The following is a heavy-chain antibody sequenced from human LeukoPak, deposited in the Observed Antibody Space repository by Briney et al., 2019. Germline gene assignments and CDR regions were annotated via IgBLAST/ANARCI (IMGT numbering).Heavy chain of an antibody. CDR3: ARASDSIFSYYYHMDL. CDR2: IFTTGST. V-gene: IGHV4-4*07. J-gene: IGHJ6*03. Sequence: SETLSLTCTVSGASVSDYYWSCIRQPAGKGLEWIGRIFTTGSTDYHPSLKSRVTMTRDRSKNQLLLKLASVTAAGTAVYYCARASDSIFSYYYHMDLWGKGITVTVSS. CDR1: GASVSDYY. D-gene: IGHD3-3*02.